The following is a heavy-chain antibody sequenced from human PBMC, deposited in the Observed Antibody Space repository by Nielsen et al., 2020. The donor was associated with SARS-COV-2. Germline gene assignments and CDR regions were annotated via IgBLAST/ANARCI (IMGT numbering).Heavy chain of an antibody. CDR1: GYTFTSYD. CDR3: ARDRRYYFDY. J-gene: IGHJ4*02. V-gene: IGHV1-2*06. CDR2: INPNSGGT. Sequence: ASVKVSCKASGYTFTSYDINWVRQAPGQGLEWMGRINPNSGGTNYAQKFQGRVTMTRDTSISTAYMELSRLRSDDTAVYYCARDRRYYFDYWGQGTLVTVSS.